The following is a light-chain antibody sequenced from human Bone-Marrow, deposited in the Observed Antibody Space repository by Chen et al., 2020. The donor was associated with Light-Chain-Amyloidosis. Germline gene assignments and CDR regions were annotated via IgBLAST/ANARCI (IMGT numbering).Light chain of an antibody. CDR1: QTIISNY. CDR3: QQYGTSPLT. J-gene: IGKJ4*01. CDR2: GSS. Sequence: EIVLTQSPGTLSLSPGEGANLSCRASQTIISNYLTWYQQKFGQAPRLLIYGSSSRATGIPDRFAGSGSGTDFTLTINRLEPEDFAMYYCQQYGTSPLTFGGGTTVEIK. V-gene: IGKV3-20*01.